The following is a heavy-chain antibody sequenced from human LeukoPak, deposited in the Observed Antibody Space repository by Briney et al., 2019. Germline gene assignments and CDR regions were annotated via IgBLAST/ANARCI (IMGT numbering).Heavy chain of an antibody. Sequence: PGGSLRLSCAASGFTVSSNYMSWVRQAPGKGLEWVSVIYSSGSTYYADSVKGRFTISRDNSKNTLYLQMNSLRAEDTAVYYCARDPLAQDYDGDYWGQGTLVTVSS. V-gene: IGHV3-66*03. CDR3: ARDPLAQDYDGDY. CDR2: IYSSGST. D-gene: IGHD4-23*01. CDR1: GFTVSSNY. J-gene: IGHJ4*02.